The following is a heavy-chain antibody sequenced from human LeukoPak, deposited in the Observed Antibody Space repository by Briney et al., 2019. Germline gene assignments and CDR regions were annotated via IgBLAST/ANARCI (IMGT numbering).Heavy chain of an antibody. D-gene: IGHD2-2*01. CDR2: INPNSGGT. CDR3: ARNLIVVRPRDAFDI. V-gene: IGHV1-2*02. J-gene: IGHJ3*02. Sequence: ASVKVSCKASGYTFTGYYMHWVRQAPGQGLEWMGWINPNSGGTNYAQKFQGRVTMTRDTSISTAYMELSRLRSDDTAVYYCARNLIVVRPRDAFDIWGQGTMVTVSS. CDR1: GYTFTGYY.